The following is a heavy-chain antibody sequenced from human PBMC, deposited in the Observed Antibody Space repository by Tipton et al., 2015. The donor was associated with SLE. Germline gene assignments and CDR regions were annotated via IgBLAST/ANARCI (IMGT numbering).Heavy chain of an antibody. Sequence: TLSLTCTVSGGSITSHYWSWVRQPPGKGLEWIGYINNSGSTYYTPSLKSRVTISVDTSKTQLSLKLSSVTAADTAVYYCARRHYSGPFDSWGQGTLVTVSS. CDR3: ARRHYSGPFDS. CDR2: INNSGST. V-gene: IGHV4-59*06. CDR1: GGSITSHY. D-gene: IGHD5-12*01. J-gene: IGHJ4*02.